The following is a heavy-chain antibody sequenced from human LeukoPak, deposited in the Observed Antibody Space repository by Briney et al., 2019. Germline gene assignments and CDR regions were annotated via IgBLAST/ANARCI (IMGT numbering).Heavy chain of an antibody. CDR2: AYYRSKWYD. D-gene: IGHD1-14*01. J-gene: IGHJ3*02. Sequence: SQTLSLTCDLSGESVSSNSAAWNWIRQSPSRGLEWLGRAYYRSKWYDDYAVSVKSRITINPDTPKNHFSLQLNSVTPEDTAVYFCAREVAGTCAFDIWGQGTMVTVSS. CDR1: GESVSSNSAA. V-gene: IGHV6-1*01. CDR3: AREVAGTCAFDI.